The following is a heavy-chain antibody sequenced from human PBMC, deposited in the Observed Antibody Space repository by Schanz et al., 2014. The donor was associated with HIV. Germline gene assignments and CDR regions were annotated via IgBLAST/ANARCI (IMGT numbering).Heavy chain of an antibody. CDR2: ISYDGSNT. CDR3: AKDGSSSGWVVGDY. Sequence: QVQLVESGGGVVQPGRSLRLSCAASGFTFSSYGTHWVRQAPGKGLEWLALISYDGSNTDYADPVKGRFFVSRDNRDNMIVLQMNSLRPNDTAMYYCAKDGSSSGWVVGDYWGQGTQVTVSS. D-gene: IGHD6-19*01. V-gene: IGHV3-30*18. J-gene: IGHJ4*02. CDR1: GFTFSSYG.